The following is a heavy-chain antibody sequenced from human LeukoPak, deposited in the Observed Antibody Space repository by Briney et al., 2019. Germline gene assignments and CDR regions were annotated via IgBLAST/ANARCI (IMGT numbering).Heavy chain of an antibody. J-gene: IGHJ4*02. CDR2: INPNSGGT. Sequence: ASVKVSCKASGYTFTGYYMHWVRQAPGQGLERMGWINPNSGGTNYAQKFQGRVTMTRDTSISTAYMELSRLRSDDTAVYYCAREGYCSGGSCHYFDYWGQGTLVTVSS. D-gene: IGHD2-15*01. CDR3: AREGYCSGGSCHYFDY. V-gene: IGHV1-2*02. CDR1: GYTFTGYY.